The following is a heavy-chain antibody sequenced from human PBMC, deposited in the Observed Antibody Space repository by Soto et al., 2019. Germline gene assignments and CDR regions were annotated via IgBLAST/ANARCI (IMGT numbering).Heavy chain of an antibody. D-gene: IGHD3-22*01. Sequence: ASVKVSCKASGYTFTSYGISWVRQAPGQGLEWMGWISAYNGNTNYAQKLQGRVTMTTDTSTSTAYMELRSLRSDDTAVYYCARASTTEYYYDSSGSNDAFDIWGQGTMVTVSS. CDR3: ARASTTEYYYDSSGSNDAFDI. J-gene: IGHJ3*02. V-gene: IGHV1-18*04. CDR1: GYTFTSYG. CDR2: ISAYNGNT.